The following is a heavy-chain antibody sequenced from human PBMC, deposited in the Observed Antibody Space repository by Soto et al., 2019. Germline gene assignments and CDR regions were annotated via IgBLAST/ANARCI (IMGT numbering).Heavy chain of an antibody. D-gene: IGHD1-26*01. CDR3: ARSGSYHLVKYYYRTDA. V-gene: IGHV4-59*01. J-gene: IGHJ6*02. CDR1: GESITRCY. Sequence: SETLSLTCTVSGESITRCYWSWIRQPPGKGLEWIGYIYYSGSTNYNPSLKSRVTISVDTSKNQFSLKLSSVTAADTAVYYCARSGSYHLVKYYYRTDAWGQGTPVTVSS. CDR2: IYYSGST.